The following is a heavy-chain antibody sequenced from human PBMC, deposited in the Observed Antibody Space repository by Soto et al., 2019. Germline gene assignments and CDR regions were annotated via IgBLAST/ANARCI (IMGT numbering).Heavy chain of an antibody. Sequence: EVQLLESGGGLVQPGGSRRFSCAASGFTFSSYAMSWVRQAPGKGLEWVSAISGSGGSTYYADSVKGRFTISRDNSKNALYLQMNSRSAEDTAVYYYAKSRHGGSYVGGSLFDDWGQGTLVTVCS. J-gene: IGHJ4*02. CDR2: ISGSGGST. V-gene: IGHV3-23*01. CDR3: AKSRHGGSYVGGSLFDD. CDR1: GFTFSSYA. D-gene: IGHD3-16*01.